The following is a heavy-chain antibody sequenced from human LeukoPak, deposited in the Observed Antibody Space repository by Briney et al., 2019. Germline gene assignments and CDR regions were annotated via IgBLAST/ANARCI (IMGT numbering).Heavy chain of an antibody. CDR1: GFTFDDYA. CDR3: AKPTSTGYSYGLVY. J-gene: IGHJ4*02. D-gene: IGHD5-18*01. CDR2: ISWDGGST. V-gene: IGHV3-43D*04. Sequence: GGSLTLSCAASGFTFDDYAMHWVRQAPGKGLEWVSLISWDGGSTYYADSVRGRFTISRDTNKNSLYLQMNSLRAEDTALYYCAKPTSTGYSYGLVYWGQGTLVTVSS.